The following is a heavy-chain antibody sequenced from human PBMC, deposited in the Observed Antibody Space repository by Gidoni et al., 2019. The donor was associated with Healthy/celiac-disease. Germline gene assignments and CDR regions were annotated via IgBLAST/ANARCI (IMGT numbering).Heavy chain of an antibody. CDR3: ARSYDSSGYHELMLDY. V-gene: IGHV2-26*01. CDR1: GFSLSNARMG. J-gene: IGHJ4*02. CDR2: IFSNDEK. D-gene: IGHD3-22*01. Sequence: QVTLKESGPVLVKPTETLTLTCTVSGFSLSNARMGVRWIRQPPGKALEWLAHIFSNDEKSYSTSLKSRLTISKDTSKSQVVLTMTNMDPVDTATYYCARSYDSSGYHELMLDYWGQGTLVTVSS.